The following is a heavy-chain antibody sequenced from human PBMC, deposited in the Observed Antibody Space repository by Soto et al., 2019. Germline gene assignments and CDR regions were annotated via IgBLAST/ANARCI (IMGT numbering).Heavy chain of an antibody. CDR1: GFTFTSSA. V-gene: IGHV1-58*01. Sequence: ASVKVSCKASGFTFTSSAVQWVRQARGQRLEWIGWIVVGSGNTNYAQKFQERVTITRDMSTSTAYMELSSQRSEDTAVYYCAAGGQSELLLVGWFDPWGQGTLVTVSS. CDR3: AAGGQSELLLVGWFDP. CDR2: IVVGSGNT. J-gene: IGHJ5*02. D-gene: IGHD1-26*01.